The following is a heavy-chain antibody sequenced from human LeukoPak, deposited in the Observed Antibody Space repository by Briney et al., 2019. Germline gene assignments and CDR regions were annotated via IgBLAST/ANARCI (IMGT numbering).Heavy chain of an antibody. CDR3: VKGAYDYLEVGYFDY. V-gene: IGHV3-30*07. CDR1: GFTFSSYA. J-gene: IGHJ4*02. Sequence: PGGSLRLSCAASGFTFSSYAMHWVRQAPGKGLEWVAVISYDGSNKYHADSVKGRFTISRDNSKNTLYLQMNSLRVDDTAIYYCVKGAYDYLEVGYFDYWGQGTLVTVSS. D-gene: IGHD3-16*01. CDR2: ISYDGSNK.